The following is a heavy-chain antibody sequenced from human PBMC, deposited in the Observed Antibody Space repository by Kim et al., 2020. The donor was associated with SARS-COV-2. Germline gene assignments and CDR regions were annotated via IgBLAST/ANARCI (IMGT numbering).Heavy chain of an antibody. V-gene: IGHV3-48*03. Sequence: GGSLRLSCAASGFTFSSYEMNWVRQAPGKGLEWVSYISSSGSTIYYADSVKGRFTISRDNAKNSLYLQMNSQRAEDTAVYYCARDEGLRFLFFDEYCYYGMDVWRQGTTVTVSS. D-gene: IGHD4-17*01. CDR1: GFTFSSYE. CDR2: ISSSGSTI. CDR3: ARDEGLRFLFFDEYCYYGMDV. J-gene: IGHJ6*02.